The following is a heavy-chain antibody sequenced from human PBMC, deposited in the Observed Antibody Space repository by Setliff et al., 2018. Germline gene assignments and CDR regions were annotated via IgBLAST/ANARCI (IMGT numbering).Heavy chain of an antibody. Sequence: SETLSLTCSVSGGSINRDYWSWIRQPPGKGLEWIGYIHYSGNTNYNPSLKSRVIISVDTSKTQFSLRLSSVTAADTAVYFCARGCSSGSCYPHDVFAIWGQGTMVTVSS. D-gene: IGHD2-15*01. J-gene: IGHJ3*02. V-gene: IGHV4-59*01. CDR3: ARGCSSGSCYPHDVFAI. CDR2: IHYSGNT. CDR1: GGSINRDY.